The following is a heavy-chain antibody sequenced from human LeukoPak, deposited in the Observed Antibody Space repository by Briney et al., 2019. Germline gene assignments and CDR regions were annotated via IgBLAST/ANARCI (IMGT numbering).Heavy chain of an antibody. V-gene: IGHV3-30-3*02. J-gene: IGHJ4*02. Sequence: GGSLRLSCAASGFTFSSYAMHWVRRAPGKGLEWVAVISYDGSNKYYADSVKGRFTISRDNSKNTLYLQMNSLRAEDTAVYYCAKKIVVVPAAIPGGYFDYWGQGTLVTVSS. CDR2: ISYDGSNK. CDR3: AKKIVVVPAAIPGGYFDY. CDR1: GFTFSSYA. D-gene: IGHD2-2*01.